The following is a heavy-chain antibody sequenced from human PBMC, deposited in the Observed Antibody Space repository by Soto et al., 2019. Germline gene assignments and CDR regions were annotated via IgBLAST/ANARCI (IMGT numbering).Heavy chain of an antibody. CDR3: ARDLGVAARSWFDP. V-gene: IGHV3-48*02. CDR2: ISSSSSTI. Sequence: EVQLVESGGGLVQPGGSLRLSCAASGFTFSSYSMNWVRQAPGRGLEWASYISSSSSTIYYADSVKGRFTISRDNAKNSLYLQMNSLRDEDTAVYYCARDLGVAARSWFDPWGQGTLVTVSS. D-gene: IGHD6-6*01. J-gene: IGHJ5*02. CDR1: GFTFSSYS.